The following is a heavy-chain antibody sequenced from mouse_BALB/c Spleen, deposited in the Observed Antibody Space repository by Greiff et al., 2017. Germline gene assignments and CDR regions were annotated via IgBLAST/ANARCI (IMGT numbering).Heavy chain of an antibody. CDR2: IYPYNGGT. CDR3: ARVYYDYDAWCAY. D-gene: IGHD2-4*01. Sequence: VQLQQSGPELVKPGASVKISCKASGYTFTDYNMHWVKQSHGKSLEWIGYIYPYNGGTGYNQKFKSKATLTVDNSSSTAYMELRSLTSEDSAVYYCARVYYDYDAWCAYWGQGTLVTVSA. CDR1: GYTFTDYN. J-gene: IGHJ3*01. V-gene: IGHV1S29*02.